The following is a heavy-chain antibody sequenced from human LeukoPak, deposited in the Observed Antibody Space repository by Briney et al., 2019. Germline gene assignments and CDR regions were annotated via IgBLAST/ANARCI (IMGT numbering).Heavy chain of an antibody. CDR1: GGSISSHY. J-gene: IGHJ4*02. Sequence: SETLSLTCTVSGGSISSHYWSWIRQSPGKGLEWFGYIYYSGITNYNPSLKSRVTISVDTSKNQFSLKLSSVTAADTAVYYCARDRGIAVAEYYFDYWGQGTLVTVSS. CDR2: IYYSGIT. V-gene: IGHV4-59*11. CDR3: ARDRGIAVAEYYFDY. D-gene: IGHD6-19*01.